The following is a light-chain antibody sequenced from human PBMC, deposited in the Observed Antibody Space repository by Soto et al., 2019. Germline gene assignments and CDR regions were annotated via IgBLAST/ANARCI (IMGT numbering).Light chain of an antibody. V-gene: IGKV3-20*01. Sequence: EIVLTQSPATLSLSPGERATVSCRTSQSIDSKSLVWYQQRVGQAPRLLIYGTSSRGTGIPDRFSGSGSGTDFTLTISRLEPEDFAVYFCQYYGGSFTFGPGTKVEIK. J-gene: IGKJ3*01. CDR2: GTS. CDR3: QYYGGSFT. CDR1: QSIDSKS.